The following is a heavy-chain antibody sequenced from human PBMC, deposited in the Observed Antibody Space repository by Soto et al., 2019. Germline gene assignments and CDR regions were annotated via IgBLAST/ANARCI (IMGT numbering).Heavy chain of an antibody. CDR3: ARVGSGGYNFDY. CDR1: GYTLTSYY. V-gene: IGHV1-46*03. CDR2: INPSGGST. D-gene: IGHD3-10*01. J-gene: IGHJ4*02. Sequence: ASVKVSCKESGYTLTSYYMHWVRQAPGQGLEWMGIINPSGGSTSYAQKFQGRVTMTRDTSTSTVYMELSSLRSEDTAVYYCARVGSGGYNFDYWGQGTLVTVSS.